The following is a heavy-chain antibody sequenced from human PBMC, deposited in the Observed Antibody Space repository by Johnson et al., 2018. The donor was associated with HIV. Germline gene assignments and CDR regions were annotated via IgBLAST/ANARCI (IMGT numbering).Heavy chain of an antibody. Sequence: QVQLVESGGGVVQPGRSLRLSCAVSGFTFSDYGMHWVRKAPGKGLELVAVISYDGRYKYYADSVKGRFTISRDNSKNTLYLQMNSLRAEDTAVYYCARPDRVNSIVVVPAGAFDIWGQGTMVTVSS. CDR3: ARPDRVNSIVVVPAGAFDI. CDR1: GFTFSDYG. V-gene: IGHV3-30*03. D-gene: IGHD2-2*01. J-gene: IGHJ3*02. CDR2: ISYDGRYK.